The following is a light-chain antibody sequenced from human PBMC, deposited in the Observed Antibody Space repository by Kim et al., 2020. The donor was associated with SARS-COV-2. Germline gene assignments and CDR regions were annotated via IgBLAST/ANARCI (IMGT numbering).Light chain of an antibody. Sequence: STGERAALSCRASRTVSSNYLAWYQQSPGQAPRLLIFGASSRATGIPDRFTGSGSGTDFTLTISRVEPEDFAVYSCHQYAGSPWTFGQGTKVDIK. CDR1: RTVSSNY. V-gene: IGKV3-20*01. J-gene: IGKJ1*01. CDR2: GAS. CDR3: HQYAGSPWT.